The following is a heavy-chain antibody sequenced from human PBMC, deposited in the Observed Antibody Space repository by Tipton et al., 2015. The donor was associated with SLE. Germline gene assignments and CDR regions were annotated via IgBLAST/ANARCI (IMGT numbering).Heavy chain of an antibody. CDR3: ARDRFGVGATTGGAFDI. J-gene: IGHJ3*02. D-gene: IGHD1-26*01. CDR2: INHSGST. V-gene: IGHV4-34*09. Sequence: TLSLTCAVYGGSFSGYYWSWIRQPPGKGLEWIGEINHSGSTNYNPSLKSRVTISVDTSKNQFSLKLSSVTAADTAVYYCARDRFGVGATTGGAFDIWGQGTMVTVSS. CDR1: GGSFSGYY.